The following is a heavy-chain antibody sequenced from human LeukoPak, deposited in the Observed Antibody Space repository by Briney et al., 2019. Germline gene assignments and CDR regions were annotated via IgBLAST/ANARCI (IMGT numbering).Heavy chain of an antibody. V-gene: IGHV4-30-4*01. CDR2: IYYSGST. CDR3: ARASYNWNYQRVYYFDY. CDR1: GGSISSGDYY. D-gene: IGHD1-7*01. J-gene: IGHJ4*02. Sequence: PSETLSLTCTVSGGSISSGDYYWSWLRQPPGTGLEWIGYIYYSGSTYYNPSLKSRVTISVDTSKNQFSLKLSSVTAADTAVYYCARASYNWNYQRVYYFDYWGQGTLVTVSS.